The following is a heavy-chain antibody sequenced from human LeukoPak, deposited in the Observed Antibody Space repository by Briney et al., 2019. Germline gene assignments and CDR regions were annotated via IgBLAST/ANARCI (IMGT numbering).Heavy chain of an antibody. V-gene: IGHV4-31*03. CDR3: ARHAQGHWLVPFDY. J-gene: IGHJ4*02. CDR2: IYYSGST. D-gene: IGHD6-19*01. Sequence: SETLSLTCTVSGGSISSGGYYWSWIRQHPGKGLEWIGYIYYSGSTYYNPSLKSRVTISVDTSKNQFSLKLSSVTATDTAVYYCARHAQGHWLVPFDYWGQGILVTVSS. CDR1: GGSISSGGYY.